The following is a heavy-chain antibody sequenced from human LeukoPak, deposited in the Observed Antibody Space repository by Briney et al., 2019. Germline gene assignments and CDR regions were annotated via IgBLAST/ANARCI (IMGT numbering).Heavy chain of an antibody. CDR3: ARRGYKGDF. J-gene: IGHJ4*02. CDR2: INHSGST. Sequence: SETLSLTCAVYGGSFSGYHWSWIRQPPGKGLEWIGEINHSGSTNYNPSLKSRVTISVGTSKNQFSLKLSSVTAADTAVYYCARRGYKGDFWGQGTLVTVSS. D-gene: IGHD5-24*01. CDR1: GGSFSGYH. V-gene: IGHV4-34*01.